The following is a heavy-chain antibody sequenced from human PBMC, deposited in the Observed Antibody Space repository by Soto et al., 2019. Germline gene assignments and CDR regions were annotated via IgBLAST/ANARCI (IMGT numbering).Heavy chain of an antibody. CDR3: ARVVDYCDPYYYYGMDV. V-gene: IGHV3-66*01. D-gene: IGHD3-22*01. CDR2: LYTVGST. J-gene: IGHJ6*02. CDR1: GFTVNGTY. Sequence: GGSLRLSCAASGFTVNGTYMSWVRQAPGKGLEWVSILYTVGSTYYADSVKGRFTISRDNAKNSLFLQMNSLRAEDTAVYYCARVVDYCDPYYYYGMDVWGQGTTVTVSS.